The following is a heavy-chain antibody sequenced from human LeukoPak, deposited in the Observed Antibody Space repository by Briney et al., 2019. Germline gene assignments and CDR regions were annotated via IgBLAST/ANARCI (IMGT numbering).Heavy chain of an antibody. CDR3: ARGGSYGYDAFDI. Sequence: PGGSLRLSCAASGFTFSSYAMHWVRQAPGKGLEWVSSISSSSSYIYYADSVKGRFTISRDNAKNSLYLQMNSLRAEDTAVYYCARGGSYGYDAFDIWGQGTMVTVSS. CDR1: GFTFSSYA. J-gene: IGHJ3*02. D-gene: IGHD1-26*01. V-gene: IGHV3-21*01. CDR2: ISSSSSYI.